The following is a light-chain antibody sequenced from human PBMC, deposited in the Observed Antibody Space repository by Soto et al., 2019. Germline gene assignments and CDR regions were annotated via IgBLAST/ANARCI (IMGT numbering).Light chain of an antibody. CDR2: AAS. J-gene: IGKJ2*01. Sequence: AIRMTQSPSSFSASTGDRVTITCRASQGISSYLAWYQQKPGKAPKLLIYAASTLQSGVPSRFIGSGSGTDFTLTISCLQSEDFETYYCQQYYSYPRSFGQGTKLEIK. V-gene: IGKV1-8*01. CDR1: QGISSY. CDR3: QQYYSYPRS.